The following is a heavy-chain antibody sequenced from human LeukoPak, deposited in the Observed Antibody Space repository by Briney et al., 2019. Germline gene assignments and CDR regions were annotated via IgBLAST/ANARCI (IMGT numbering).Heavy chain of an antibody. Sequence: PGGSLRLSCAASGFSFSSYAMTWARQAPVEGLEWVSAISGDGTRTYYADSVKGRFTISRDNSKNTLYLEMSSLRVEDTAIYYCAKWPEGAMDYFDYWGQGTLVTVSS. D-gene: IGHD3-16*01. V-gene: IGHV3-23*01. J-gene: IGHJ4*02. CDR1: GFSFSSYA. CDR2: ISGDGTRT. CDR3: AKWPEGAMDYFDY.